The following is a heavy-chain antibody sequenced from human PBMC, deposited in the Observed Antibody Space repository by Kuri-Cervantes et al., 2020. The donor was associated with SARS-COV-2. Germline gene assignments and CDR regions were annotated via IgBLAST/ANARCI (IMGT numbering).Heavy chain of an antibody. CDR1: GGTLNTYS. CDR2: IMPIFGTA. CDR3: AREYCTNGVCYRIGGNWFDP. Sequence: SVKVSCKASGGTLNTYSFSWVRQAPGQGLEWMGGIMPIFGTADYAQKFQGRVTITADRSTSTAYMELSSLRSEDTAVYYCAREYCTNGVCYRIGGNWFDPWGQGTLVTVSS. V-gene: IGHV1-69*06. J-gene: IGHJ5*02. D-gene: IGHD2-8*01.